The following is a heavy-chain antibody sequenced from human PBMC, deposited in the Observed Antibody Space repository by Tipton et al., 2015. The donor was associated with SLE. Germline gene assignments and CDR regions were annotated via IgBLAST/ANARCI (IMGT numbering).Heavy chain of an antibody. CDR1: GFTFSSYA. CDR3: ARVGLVGYSYDWYFDL. J-gene: IGHJ2*01. Sequence: SLRLSCAASGFTFSSYAMHWVRQAPGKGLEWVAVISYDGSNKYYADSVKGRFTISRDNSKNTLYLQMNSLRAEDTAVYYCARVGLVGYSYDWYFDLWGRGTRVTVSS. D-gene: IGHD5-18*01. CDR2: ISYDGSNK. V-gene: IGHV3-30-3*01.